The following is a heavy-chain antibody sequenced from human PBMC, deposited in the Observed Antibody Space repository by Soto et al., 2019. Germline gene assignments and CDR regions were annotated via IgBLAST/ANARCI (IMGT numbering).Heavy chain of an antibody. CDR2: IGTAGDT. Sequence: PGGSLRLSCAASGFTFIRYDMHWVRQATGKGLEWVSAIGTAGDTYYPGSVKGRFTISRENAKNSLYLQMNSLRAGDTAVYYCARDIMVRGVITYYYGMDVWGQGTTVTVSS. CDR1: GFTFIRYD. D-gene: IGHD3-10*01. V-gene: IGHV3-13*01. J-gene: IGHJ6*02. CDR3: ARDIMVRGVITYYYGMDV.